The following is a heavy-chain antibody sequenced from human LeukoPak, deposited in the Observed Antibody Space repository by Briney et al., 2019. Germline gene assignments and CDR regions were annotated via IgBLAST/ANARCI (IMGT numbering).Heavy chain of an antibody. Sequence: PGGSLRLSCAASGFTFSSYGMHWVPQAPGKALEWVSFIWYDGSNKYYADSVKGRFTISRDNSKNTLYLQMNSLRAEDTAVYCCARVLVVSGWTNIDYWGQGTLVTVSS. CDR2: IWYDGSNK. V-gene: IGHV3-33*01. CDR1: GFTFSSYG. CDR3: ARVLVVSGWTNIDY. D-gene: IGHD6-19*01. J-gene: IGHJ4*02.